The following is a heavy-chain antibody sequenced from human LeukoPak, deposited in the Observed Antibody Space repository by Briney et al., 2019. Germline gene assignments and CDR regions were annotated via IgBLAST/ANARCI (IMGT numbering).Heavy chain of an antibody. CDR2: ISYDGNSK. CDR3: ARCGYGDYAPRD. D-gene: IGHD4-17*01. Sequence: AGGSLRLSCAASRFTLRSYAMHWVRQAPGKGLEWVAYISYDGNSKNYANSVKGRFTVSRDNSRNTLYLQMNSLRAEDTAVFYCARCGYGDYAPRDWGQGTLVTVSS. J-gene: IGHJ4*02. CDR1: RFTLRSYA. V-gene: IGHV3-30-3*01.